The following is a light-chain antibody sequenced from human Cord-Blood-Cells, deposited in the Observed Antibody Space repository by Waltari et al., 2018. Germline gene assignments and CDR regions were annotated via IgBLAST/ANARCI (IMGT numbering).Light chain of an antibody. CDR3: QQRSNWPLT. Sequence: EIMVTQSPATLSLSPRERTTLTRRASQSVSSYLAWYQQKPGQAPRLLIYDASNRATGIPARFSGSGSGTDFTLTISSLEPEDFAVYYCQQRSNWPLTFGGGTKVEIK. V-gene: IGKV3-11*01. J-gene: IGKJ4*01. CDR2: DAS. CDR1: QSVSSY.